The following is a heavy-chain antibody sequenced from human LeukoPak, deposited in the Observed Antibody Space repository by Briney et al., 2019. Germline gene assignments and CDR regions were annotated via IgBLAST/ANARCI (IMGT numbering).Heavy chain of an antibody. V-gene: IGHV3-21*01. Sequence: PGGSLRLSCAASGFTFSSYSMNWVRQAPGKGLEWVSSISSSSSYIYYADSVKGRFTISRDNAKNSLYLQMNSLRAEDTAVYYCARDQTVLRYFDWSSGPAHWGQGTLVTVSS. J-gene: IGHJ4*02. CDR2: ISSSSSYI. CDR3: ARDQTVLRYFDWSSGPAH. CDR1: GFTFSSYS. D-gene: IGHD3-9*01.